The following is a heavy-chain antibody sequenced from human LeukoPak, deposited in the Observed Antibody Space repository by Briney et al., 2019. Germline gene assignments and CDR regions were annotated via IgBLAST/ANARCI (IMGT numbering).Heavy chain of an antibody. J-gene: IGHJ4*02. CDR2: ISYDGSNK. CDR1: GGSISSYY. D-gene: IGHD3-22*01. V-gene: IGHV3-30-3*01. Sequence: LSLTCTVSGGSISSYYWSWIRQPPGKGLEWVAVISYDGSNKYYADSVKGRFTISRDNSKNTLYLQMNSLRAEDTAVYYCARVDDSSGYYSLGIDYWGQGTLVTVSS. CDR3: ARVDDSSGYYSLGIDY.